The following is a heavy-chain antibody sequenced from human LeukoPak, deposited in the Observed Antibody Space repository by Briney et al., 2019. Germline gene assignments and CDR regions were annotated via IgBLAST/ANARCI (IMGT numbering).Heavy chain of an antibody. CDR2: ISYDGSNK. D-gene: IGHD2-2*01. V-gene: IGHV3-30-3*01. CDR1: GFTFSSYA. CDR3: ARMGDIVVGLGAFDI. Sequence: GGSLRLSCAASGFTFSSYAMHWVRQAPGKGLEWVAVISYDGSNKYYADSVKGRFTISRDNSKNTLYLQMNSLRAEDTAVYYCARMGDIVVGLGAFDIWGQGTMVTVSS. J-gene: IGHJ3*02.